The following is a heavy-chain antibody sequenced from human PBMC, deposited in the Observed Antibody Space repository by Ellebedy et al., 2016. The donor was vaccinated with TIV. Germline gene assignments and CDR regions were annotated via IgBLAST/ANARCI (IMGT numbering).Heavy chain of an antibody. D-gene: IGHD3-10*01. CDR1: GFTFSSYA. CDR2: ISGGDSKT. Sequence: GESLKISCAASGFTFSSYAMSWVRQAPGKGLEWVSVISGGDSKTYYADSVKGRVTVSKDNSKNTLYLQMNSLRAEDTAVYYCAKGWSSETARYGEYWGQGTLVTVSS. CDR3: AKGWSSETARYGEY. V-gene: IGHV3-23*01. J-gene: IGHJ4*02.